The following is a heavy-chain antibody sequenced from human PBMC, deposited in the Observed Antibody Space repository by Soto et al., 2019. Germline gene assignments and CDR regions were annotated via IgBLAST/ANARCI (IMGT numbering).Heavy chain of an antibody. CDR3: ARDIGVYCSSTSCYNGFDP. CDR2: IYYSGST. J-gene: IGHJ5*02. Sequence: SETLSLTCTFSCGSVSSGSYYWSCIRQPPGKGLEWIGYIYYSGSTNYNPSLKSRVTISVDTSKNQFSLKLSSVTAADTAVYYCARDIGVYCSSTSCYNGFDPWGQGTLVTVSS. V-gene: IGHV4-61*01. CDR1: CGSVSSGSYY. D-gene: IGHD2-2*01.